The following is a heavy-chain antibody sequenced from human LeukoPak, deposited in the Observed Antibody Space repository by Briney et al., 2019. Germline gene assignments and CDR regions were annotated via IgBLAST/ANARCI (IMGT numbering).Heavy chain of an antibody. D-gene: IGHD4-23*01. J-gene: IGHJ5*02. V-gene: IGHV4-34*01. CDR2: INHSGST. CDR3: ARTGDKGSSNRNSVRWFDP. CDR1: GGSFSGYY. Sequence: SETLSLTCAVYGGSFSGYYWSWIRQPPGKGLERIGEINHSGSTNYNPSLKSRVTISVDTSKNQFSLKLSSVTAADTAVYYCARTGDKGSSNRNSVRWFDPWGQGTLVTVSS.